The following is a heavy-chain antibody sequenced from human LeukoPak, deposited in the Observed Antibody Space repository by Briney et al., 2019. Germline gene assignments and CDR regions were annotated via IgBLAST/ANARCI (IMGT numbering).Heavy chain of an antibody. CDR3: ARDALNTAMGL. J-gene: IGHJ4*02. D-gene: IGHD5-18*01. V-gene: IGHV4-39*07. Sequence: SETLSLTCTVSGGSISSSSYYWGWIRQPPGKGLKWIGSIYYSGSTYYNPSLKNRVTISVDTSKNQFSLKLNSVTAADTAVYYCARDALNTAMGLWGQGTLVTVSS. CDR1: GGSISSSSYY. CDR2: IYYSGST.